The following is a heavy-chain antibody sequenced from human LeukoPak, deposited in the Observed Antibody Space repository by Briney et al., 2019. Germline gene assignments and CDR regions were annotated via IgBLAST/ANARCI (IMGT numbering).Heavy chain of an antibody. D-gene: IGHD3-9*01. Sequence: ASVKVSCKASGYTFTSYGICWVRQAPGQGLEWMGWISAYNGNTNYAQKLQGRVTMTTDTSTSTAYMELRSLRSDDTAVYYCAREVPTTSYDILTGYYDPNFDYWGQGTLVTVSS. CDR3: AREVPTTSYDILTGYYDPNFDY. CDR2: ISAYNGNT. CDR1: GYTFTSYG. V-gene: IGHV1-18*01. J-gene: IGHJ4*02.